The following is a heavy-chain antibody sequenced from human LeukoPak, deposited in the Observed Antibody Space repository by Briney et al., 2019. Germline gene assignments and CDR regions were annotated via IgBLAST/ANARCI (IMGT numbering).Heavy chain of an antibody. CDR2: ASYDGSEK. J-gene: IGHJ4*02. D-gene: IGHD6-13*01. V-gene: IGHV3-30*18. Sequence: PGGSLRLSCGASGFTFSGYAMHWLRQAPGKGLEWVAAASYDGSEKYYADTVKGRFTISRDNSKNTLYLQMNSLRADDTAVYFCAKVTTGIAAAGIDCWGQGTLVTVSS. CDR3: AKVTTGIAAAGIDC. CDR1: GFTFSGYA.